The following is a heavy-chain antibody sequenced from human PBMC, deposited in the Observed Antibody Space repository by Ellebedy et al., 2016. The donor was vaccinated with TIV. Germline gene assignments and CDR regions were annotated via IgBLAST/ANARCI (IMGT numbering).Heavy chain of an antibody. Sequence: AASVKVSCKASGYNFTTYGISWVRQAPGQGLEWMAWITASNGDTNYAQKFRGRVTMTKDTTTSTAYMELRRLSSDDPAVYFCAKGRLTGPFDSWGQGTLVTVSS. V-gene: IGHV1-18*01. D-gene: IGHD3-9*01. CDR1: GYNFTTYG. CDR3: AKGRLTGPFDS. CDR2: ITASNGDT. J-gene: IGHJ4*02.